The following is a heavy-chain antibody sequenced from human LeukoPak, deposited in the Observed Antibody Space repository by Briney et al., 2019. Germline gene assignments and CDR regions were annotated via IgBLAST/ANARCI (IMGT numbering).Heavy chain of an antibody. D-gene: IGHD3-9*01. V-gene: IGHV3-73*01. CDR2: VRNKENNYAT. Sequence: PGGSLRLSCAASGFTFSDSAIHWVRQASGKGLEWVGRVRNKENNYATAYAASVKGRFTTSRDDSKNVAYLQMNSLKIEDTALYYCIRRLDYDILTGYYWLDPWGQGTLVTVSS. CDR3: IRRLDYDILTGYYWLDP. CDR1: GFTFSDSA. J-gene: IGHJ5*02.